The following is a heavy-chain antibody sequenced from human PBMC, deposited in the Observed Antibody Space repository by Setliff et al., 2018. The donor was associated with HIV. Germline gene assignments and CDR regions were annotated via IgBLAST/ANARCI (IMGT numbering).Heavy chain of an antibody. CDR1: GGSISSYC. CDR2: IFSSGNT. J-gene: IGHJ4*02. CDR3: ARAPPYSTGWGLDY. D-gene: IGHD6-19*01. V-gene: IGHV4-4*09. Sequence: PSETLSLTCTVSGGSISSYCWNWIRQSPGRGLEWIGFIFSSGNTKYNPSLQSRVTMSIDTSKNQFSLKLTSVTAADTAVYYCARAPPYSTGWGLDYWGQGTLVTVSS.